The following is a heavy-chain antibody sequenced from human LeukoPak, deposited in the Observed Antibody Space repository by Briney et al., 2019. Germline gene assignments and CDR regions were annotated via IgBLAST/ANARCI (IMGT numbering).Heavy chain of an antibody. V-gene: IGHV4-59*01. CDR1: GGSISSYY. Sequence: SETLSLTCTVSGGSISSYYWSWSRQPPGMGLEWIGYIYYSGSTNYNPSLKSRVTISVDTSKNQFSLKLSSVTAADTAVYYCARVGLWDYFDYWGQGTLVTVSS. J-gene: IGHJ4*02. CDR2: IYYSGST. CDR3: ARVGLWDYFDY. D-gene: IGHD5-18*01.